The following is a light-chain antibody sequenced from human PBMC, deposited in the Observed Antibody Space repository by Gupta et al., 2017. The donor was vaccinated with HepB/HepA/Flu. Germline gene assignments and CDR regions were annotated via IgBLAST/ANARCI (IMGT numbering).Light chain of an antibody. J-gene: IGKJ5*01. CDR2: DAF. Sequence: EIVLPQFPATLSLSPGERVTLSCRASQSVSLSLAWYQQKPGQAPRLLVYDAFSRAAGVPPRFSGVGSGTDFTLTMSRLEPEDFAGYYCQQRATWPLVTFGQGTRLDIK. CDR1: QSVSLS. V-gene: IGKV3-11*01. CDR3: QQRATWPLVT.